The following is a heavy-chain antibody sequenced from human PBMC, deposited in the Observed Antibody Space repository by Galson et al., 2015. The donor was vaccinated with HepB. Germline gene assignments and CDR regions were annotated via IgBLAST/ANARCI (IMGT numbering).Heavy chain of an antibody. CDR1: GFTFSSYA. CDR2: ISSNGGST. V-gene: IGHV3-64*01. D-gene: IGHD4-17*01. CDR3: ATDDTVTMTTVTFHY. Sequence: SLRLSCAASGFTFSSYAMHWVRQAPGKGLEYVSAISSNGGSTYYANPVKGRFTISRDNSKNTLYLQMGSLRAEDMAVYYCATDDTVTMTTVTFHYWGQGTLVTVSS. J-gene: IGHJ4*02.